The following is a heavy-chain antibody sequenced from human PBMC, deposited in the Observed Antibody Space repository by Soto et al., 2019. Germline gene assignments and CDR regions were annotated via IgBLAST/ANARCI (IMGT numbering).Heavy chain of an antibody. CDR1: GFTFGTYT. CDR3: ARVMCGDCSTYYYYSMDV. CDR2: IGTSSSYI. D-gene: IGHD2-21*02. J-gene: IGHJ6*02. Sequence: PGGSLRLSCAASGFTFGTYTMNWVRQAPGKGLEWVSSIGTSSSYIYYADSVRGRFTISRDNAKDSLYLQMSSLRAEDTAAYYCARVMCGDCSTYYYYSMDVWGQGTTVTVSS. V-gene: IGHV3-21*01.